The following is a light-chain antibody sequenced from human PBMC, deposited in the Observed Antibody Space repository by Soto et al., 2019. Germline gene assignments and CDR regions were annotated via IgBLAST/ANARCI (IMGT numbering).Light chain of an antibody. V-gene: IGKV3-20*01. CDR3: EQYGSTPHT. CDR2: DAS. J-gene: IGKJ4*01. Sequence: EIVLTQSPGTLSLSPGERATLSCRASQSVANNYLAWYQQKPGQAPRFLMYDASSRATGIPDRFSSSGSGTDFTLTISRLEPEDFAVYYCEQYGSTPHTFGGGTKVEIK. CDR1: QSVANNY.